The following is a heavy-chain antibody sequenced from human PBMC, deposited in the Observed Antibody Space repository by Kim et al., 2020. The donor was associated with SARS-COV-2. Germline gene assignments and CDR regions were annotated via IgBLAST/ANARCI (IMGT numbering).Heavy chain of an antibody. J-gene: IGHJ5*02. Sequence: SETLSLTCTVSGGSISSSSYYWGWIRQPPGKGLEWIGSIYYSGRTYYNPSLKSRVTISVDTSKNQFSLKLSSVTAADTAVYYCARQGHYYDSSGYTTWGQETLVTVSS. CDR2: IYYSGRT. CDR3: ARQGHYYDSSGYTT. V-gene: IGHV4-39*01. CDR1: GGSISSSSYY. D-gene: IGHD3-22*01.